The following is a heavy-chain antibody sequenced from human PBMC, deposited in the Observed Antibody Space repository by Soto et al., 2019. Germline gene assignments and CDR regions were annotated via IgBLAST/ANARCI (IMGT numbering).Heavy chain of an antibody. Sequence: GGSLRLSCAASGSTFSSYAMSWVRQAPGKGLEWVSVISGSGGSTFYADSVKGRFTISRDKSNNTLHLQMNSLRAEDTALYFCAKMSDGWYGAFHVWGQGTMVTVS. CDR3: AKMSDGWYGAFHV. CDR1: GSTFSSYA. J-gene: IGHJ3*01. V-gene: IGHV3-23*01. D-gene: IGHD6-19*01. CDR2: ISGSGGST.